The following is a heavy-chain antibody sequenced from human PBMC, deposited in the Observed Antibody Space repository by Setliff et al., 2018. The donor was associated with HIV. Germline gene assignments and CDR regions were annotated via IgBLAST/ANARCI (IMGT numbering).Heavy chain of an antibody. CDR3: AREEYYGPGYMDV. CDR2: IYQSGST. CDR1: GGSISSGGYS. Sequence: KSSETLSLTCAVSGGSISSGGYSWSWIRHPPGKGLEWIGYIYQSGSTYYNPSLKSRVTISVDRSKNQFSLKLSFVTAADTAVYYCAREEYYGPGYMDVWGKGTTVTVSS. V-gene: IGHV4-30-2*01. D-gene: IGHD3-10*01. J-gene: IGHJ6*03.